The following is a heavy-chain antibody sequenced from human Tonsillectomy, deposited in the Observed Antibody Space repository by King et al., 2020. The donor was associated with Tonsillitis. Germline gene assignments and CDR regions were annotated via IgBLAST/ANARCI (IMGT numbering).Heavy chain of an antibody. Sequence: VQLVESGGGLVKPGGSLRLSCAASGFTFSDYSMSWIRQAPGKGLEWVSFISREPGETNYADSVKGRFTISRDNAKNLLYLQMNSLRAEDTAAYYCASDVSDLVPVPGAPHYIYYYMDVWGKGTTLTVSS. J-gene: IGHJ6*03. CDR3: ASDVSDLVPVPGAPHYIYYYMDV. D-gene: IGHD2-2*01. CDR2: ISREPGET. V-gene: IGHV3-11*05. CDR1: GFTFSDYS.